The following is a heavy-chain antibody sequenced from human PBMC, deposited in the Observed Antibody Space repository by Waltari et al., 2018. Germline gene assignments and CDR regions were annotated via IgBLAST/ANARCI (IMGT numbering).Heavy chain of an antibody. CDR1: GRSFCGYY. D-gene: IGHD2-21*02. Sequence: QVQLQQWGAGLLKPSETLSLTCAVHGRSFCGYYWSRIRPPPGKGLEWIGEINHSGSPNYNPSLKSRVTISVDTSKNQFSLKLSSVTAADTAIYYCAHLNDFDAFDIWGQGTMVTVSS. CDR2: INHSGSP. J-gene: IGHJ3*02. CDR3: AHLNDFDAFDI. V-gene: IGHV4-34*01.